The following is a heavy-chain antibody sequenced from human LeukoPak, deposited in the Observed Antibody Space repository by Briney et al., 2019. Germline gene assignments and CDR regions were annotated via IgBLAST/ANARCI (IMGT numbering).Heavy chain of an antibody. CDR3: ASGGSSGAIDY. CDR2: ISSSSSYI. D-gene: IGHD3-22*01. J-gene: IGHJ4*02. V-gene: IGHV3-21*01. CDR1: GFTFSSYS. Sequence: PGGSLRLSCAPSGFTFSSYSMNWVRQAPGKGLEWVSSISSSSSYISYADSVKGRFTISRDNAKNSLYLQMNSLRAEDTAVYYCASGGSSGAIDYWGQGTLVTVSS.